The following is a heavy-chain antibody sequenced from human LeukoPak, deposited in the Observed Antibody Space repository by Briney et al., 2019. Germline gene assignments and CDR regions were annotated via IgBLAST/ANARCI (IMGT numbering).Heavy chain of an antibody. Sequence: PGGSLRLSCAGSGFTFSSYEMNWVRQAPGKGLEWVSYISSRGDTIYYADSVRGRFTLYRDNAKNSLYLQMNSLRAEDTAVYYCARGYANAWCDYWGQGALVTVSS. CDR1: GFTFSSYE. V-gene: IGHV3-48*03. CDR2: ISSRGDTI. J-gene: IGHJ4*02. CDR3: ARGYANAWCDY. D-gene: IGHD6-19*01.